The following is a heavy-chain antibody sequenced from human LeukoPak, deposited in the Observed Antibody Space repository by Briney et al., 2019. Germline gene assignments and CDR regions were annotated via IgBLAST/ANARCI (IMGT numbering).Heavy chain of an antibody. CDR2: FDPEDGET. CDR1: GYTLIELS. V-gene: IGHV1-24*01. J-gene: IGHJ1*01. D-gene: IGHD1-7*01. Sequence: ASVKVSCKVSGYTLIELSVHWVRQAPGKGLEWMGGFDPEDGETIYAQKFQGRVTMTEDTSTDTDYLELNSLRSEDTAVYYCATASGPWPPYCGTTSCWSRWGQGTLVIVSS. CDR3: ATASGPWPPYCGTTSCWSR.